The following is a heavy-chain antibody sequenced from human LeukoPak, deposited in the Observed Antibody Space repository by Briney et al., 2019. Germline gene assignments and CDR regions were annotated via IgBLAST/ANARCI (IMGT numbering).Heavy chain of an antibody. CDR2: INHSGST. V-gene: IGHV4-34*01. CDR3: ARRGSIFEDSEWRTAFDL. CDR1: GGSFSGYY. D-gene: IGHD3-9*01. J-gene: IGHJ3*01. Sequence: ETLSLTCAVYGGSFSGYYWSWIRQPPGKGLEWIGEINHSGSTNYNPSLKSRVTISVDTSKNQFSLKLSSVTAADTAVYYCARRGSIFEDSEWRTAFDLWGQGTMVIVSS.